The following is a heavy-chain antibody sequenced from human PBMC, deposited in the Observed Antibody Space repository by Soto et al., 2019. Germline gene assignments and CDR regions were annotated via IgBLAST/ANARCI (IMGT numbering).Heavy chain of an antibody. Sequence: SQTMSLTCIVSGGYITYYHWSWIRQFTGTALEWIAYTSYTVNTNYNPSLQSRVAIPMDTSKTQLSLKLTAMTAADPAVYYCARDMDPGCTPFFDPWGQGTLDTVSS. CDR3: ARDMDPGCTPFFDP. CDR1: GGYITYYH. CDR2: TSYTVNT. J-gene: IGHJ5*02. V-gene: IGHV4-59*01. D-gene: IGHD2-2*03.